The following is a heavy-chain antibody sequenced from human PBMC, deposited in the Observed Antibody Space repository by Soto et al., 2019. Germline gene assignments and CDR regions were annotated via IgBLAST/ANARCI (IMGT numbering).Heavy chain of an antibody. CDR1: GYTFTSYG. D-gene: IGHD1-26*01. J-gene: IGHJ3*02. Sequence: ASVKVSCKASGYTFTSYGISWVRQAPGQGLEWMGWISAYNGNTNYAQKLKGRVTMTTDTPTSTAYMELRSLRSDDTAVYYCARVGASGIYHDAFDICGQGTMVTVSS. V-gene: IGHV1-18*01. CDR3: ARVGASGIYHDAFDI. CDR2: ISAYNGNT.